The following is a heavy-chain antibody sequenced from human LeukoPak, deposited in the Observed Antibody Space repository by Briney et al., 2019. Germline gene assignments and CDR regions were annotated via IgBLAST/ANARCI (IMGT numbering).Heavy chain of an antibody. CDR2: INTDGSST. D-gene: IGHD3-10*01. CDR1: GFSFSSYW. V-gene: IGHV3-74*01. CDR3: AWGGSYSSSWFDP. Sequence: GGSLRLSCAASGFSFSSYWIHWVRQVPGKGLVWVSRINTDGSSTDYADSVKGRFTISRDNAKNTLYLQMNSLRAEDTAVYYCAWGGSYSSSWFDPWGQGTLVTVSS. J-gene: IGHJ5*02.